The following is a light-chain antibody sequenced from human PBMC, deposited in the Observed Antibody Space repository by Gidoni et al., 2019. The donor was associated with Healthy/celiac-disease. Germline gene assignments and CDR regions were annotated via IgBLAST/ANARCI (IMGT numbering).Light chain of an antibody. J-gene: IGKJ5*01. CDR3: QQYGSSPPIT. CDR1: QSVSSSY. V-gene: IGKV3-20*01. CDR2: GAS. Sequence: EIVLTPSPGTLSLSPGERATLSCRASQSVSSSYLAWYQQKPGQAPRLLIYGASSRATGIPDRFSGSGSGTDFTLTISRLEPEDFAVYYCQQYGSSPPITFGQXTQLEIK.